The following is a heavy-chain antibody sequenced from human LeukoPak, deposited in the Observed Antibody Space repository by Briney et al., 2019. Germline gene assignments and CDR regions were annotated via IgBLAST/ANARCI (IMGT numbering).Heavy chain of an antibody. D-gene: IGHD6-19*01. V-gene: IGHV4-59*04. CDR2: IYYSGNT. CDR1: GGSISSYY. CDR3: ARVGSTGWYLN. Sequence: SETLSLTCTVSGGSISSYYWSWIRQPPGKGLEWIGTIYYSGNTYYNPSLKSRVTISVDTSKNQFSLKLSSVTATDTAVYYCARVGSTGWYLNWGQGTLVTVSS. J-gene: IGHJ4*02.